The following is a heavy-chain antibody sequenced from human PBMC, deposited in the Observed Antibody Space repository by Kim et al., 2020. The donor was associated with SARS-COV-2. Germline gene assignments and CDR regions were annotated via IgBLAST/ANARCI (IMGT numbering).Heavy chain of an antibody. CDR1: GATFSNFA. Sequence: GGSLRLSCKVSGATFSNFAVSWVRQAPGRGLEWVGGFLPLIGTSRYDQRFQGRLTITADESTSTVFLDLNTLGPDDAAIYYCVRDGDSAIDHSPYNWFESWGQGTQVTVSS. CDR3: VRDGDSAIDHSPYNWFES. D-gene: IGHD2-21*01. J-gene: IGHJ5*01. CDR2: FLPLIGTS. V-gene: IGHV1-69*01.